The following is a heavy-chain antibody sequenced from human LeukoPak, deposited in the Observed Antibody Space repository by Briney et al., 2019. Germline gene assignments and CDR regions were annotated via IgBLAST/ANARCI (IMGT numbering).Heavy chain of an antibody. CDR3: TKDRQGPNQYHMDV. J-gene: IGHJ6*03. CDR1: GFTFSSLW. CDR2: INQDGGTT. V-gene: IGHV3-7*01. Sequence: PGGSLRLSCAASGFTFSSLWMSWVRQAPGRRPEWVANINQDGGTTYYVASVKGRFTISRGNAKNSLSLQMSSLRAEDTAVYYCTKDRQGPNQYHMDVWGKGTTVTVSS.